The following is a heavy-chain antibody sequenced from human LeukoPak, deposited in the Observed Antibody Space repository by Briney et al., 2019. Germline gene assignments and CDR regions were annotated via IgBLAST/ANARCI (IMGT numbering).Heavy chain of an antibody. CDR1: GYTFTGYY. V-gene: IGHV1-2*02. CDR3: ARETEYYYDSSGYYFDY. CDR2: INPNSGGT. D-gene: IGHD3-22*01. Sequence: ASVKVSCKASGYTFTGYYMHWVRQAPGQGLEWMGWINPNSGGTNYAQKFQGRVTMTRDTSISTAHMELSRLRSDDTAVYYCARETEYYYDSSGYYFDYWGQGTLVTVSS. J-gene: IGHJ4*02.